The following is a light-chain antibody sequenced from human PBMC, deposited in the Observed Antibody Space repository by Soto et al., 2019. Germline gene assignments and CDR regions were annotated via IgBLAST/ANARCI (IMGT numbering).Light chain of an antibody. Sequence: EVVVTQSPVTLALSPGERATLSCRTSQSVDTYLAWYQQKPGQAPRLLSYDASNRAPGIPPRFSGSGSGTDFTLTISSLEPEDFAVYYCQQRKYWPPLTFGGGTKVEIK. V-gene: IGKV3-11*01. CDR1: QSVDTY. CDR2: DAS. J-gene: IGKJ4*01. CDR3: QQRKYWPPLT.